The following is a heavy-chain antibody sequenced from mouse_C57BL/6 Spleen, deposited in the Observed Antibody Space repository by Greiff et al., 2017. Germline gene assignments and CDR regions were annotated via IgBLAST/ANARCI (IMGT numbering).Heavy chain of an antibody. CDR3: VREGSSWFAY. J-gene: IGHJ3*01. D-gene: IGHD1-1*01. CDR1: GFTFNTYA. V-gene: IGHV10-3*01. CDR2: LRSKSSNYAT. Sequence: EVQRVESGGGLVQPKGSLKLSCAASGFTFNTYAMHWVRQAPGKGLEWVARLRSKSSNYATYYADSVKDRFTISRDDSQSMLYLQINNLKTEDTAMYYCVREGSSWFAYWGQGTLVTVSA.